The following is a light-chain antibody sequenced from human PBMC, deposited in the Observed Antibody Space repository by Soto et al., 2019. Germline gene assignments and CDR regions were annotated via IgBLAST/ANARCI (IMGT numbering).Light chain of an antibody. CDR3: SSYTSSSTV. V-gene: IGLV2-14*01. CDR2: EVS. Sequence: QSVLTQPASVSGSPGQSITISCTGTSSDVGGYNYVSWYQKHPGKAPKLMIYEVSNRPSGVSNRFSGSKSGNTASLTISGLQAEDEADYYCSSYTSSSTVFGTGTKVTVL. J-gene: IGLJ1*01. CDR1: SSDVGGYNY.